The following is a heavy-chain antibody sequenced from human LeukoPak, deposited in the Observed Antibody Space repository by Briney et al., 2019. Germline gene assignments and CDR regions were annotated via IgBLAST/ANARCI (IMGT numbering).Heavy chain of an antibody. Sequence: PGGSLRLSCAASGFTFSSYSMKWVRQAPGKGLEWVSAISGSGGSTYYADSVKGRFTISRDNSKNTLYLQVNSLRAEDTAVYYCAKDSGYYGDVNWGQGTLVTVSS. D-gene: IGHD3-22*01. CDR2: ISGSGGST. CDR1: GFTFSSYS. CDR3: AKDSGYYGDVN. J-gene: IGHJ4*02. V-gene: IGHV3-23*01.